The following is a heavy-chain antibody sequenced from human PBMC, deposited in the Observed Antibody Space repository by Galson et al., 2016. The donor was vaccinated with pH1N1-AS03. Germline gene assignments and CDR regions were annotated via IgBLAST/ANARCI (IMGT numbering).Heavy chain of an antibody. CDR3: TRGGYSSTWYWVY. Sequence: SLRLSCAASGFSFSSYWMTWVRLTPGKGLEWVANINQDGSAVHYVDSVEGRITISRDNAKNSLSLQMNSLQDEDTAVYYCTRGGYSSTWYWVYWGQGTLVTVSS. J-gene: IGHJ4*02. CDR1: GFSFSSYW. D-gene: IGHD6-13*01. V-gene: IGHV3-7*03. CDR2: INQDGSAV.